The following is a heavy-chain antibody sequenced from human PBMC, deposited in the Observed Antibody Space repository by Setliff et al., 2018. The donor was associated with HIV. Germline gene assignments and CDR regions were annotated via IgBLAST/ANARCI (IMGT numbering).Heavy chain of an antibody. Sequence: PGGSLRLSCEASGFRVTDTYMAWVRQAPGMGLEWVTLIYKAGKTYYADFVKGRFTIARDDTKNTVSLQMTNLEPGDTAMYYCAKGGYGGAYYVAGYWGQGTKVTVSS. V-gene: IGHV3-53*01. D-gene: IGHD5-18*01. CDR3: AKGGYGGAYYVAGY. CDR1: GFRVTDTY. CDR2: IYKAGKT. J-gene: IGHJ4*02.